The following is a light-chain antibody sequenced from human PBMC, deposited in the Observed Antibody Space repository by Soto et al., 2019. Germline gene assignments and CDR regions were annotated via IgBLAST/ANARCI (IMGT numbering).Light chain of an antibody. CDR3: QQRNSYPIT. V-gene: IGKV1-9*01. CDR1: QGISTH. Sequence: DIQLTQSPSFLSASVGDRVTITCRASQGISTHLAWYQQKPGRAPELLIYDASTLQGGVPSRFSGSGSGAEFTLTISSLQPVDLATYYCQQRNSYPITFGQGTRLDIK. CDR2: DAS. J-gene: IGKJ5*01.